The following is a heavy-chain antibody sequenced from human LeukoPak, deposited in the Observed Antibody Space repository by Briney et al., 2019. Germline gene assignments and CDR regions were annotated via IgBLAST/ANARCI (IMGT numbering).Heavy chain of an antibody. J-gene: IGHJ6*03. Sequence: ASVKVSCKASGYTFTGYYMHWVRQAPGQGLEWMGWINPNSGGTNYAQKFQGRVTMTRDTSISTAYMELSRLRSDDAAVYYCATVAGTLLYMDVWGKGTTVTVSS. CDR2: INPNSGGT. V-gene: IGHV1-2*02. D-gene: IGHD6-19*01. CDR1: GYTFTGYY. CDR3: ATVAGTLLYMDV.